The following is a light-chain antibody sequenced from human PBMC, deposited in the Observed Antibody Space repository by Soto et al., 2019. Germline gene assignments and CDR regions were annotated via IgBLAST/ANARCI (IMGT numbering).Light chain of an antibody. J-gene: IGKJ2*01. CDR2: SAS. CDR3: QQGHNWPLT. CDR1: QSISSE. V-gene: IGKV3-15*01. Sequence: EILMTQSPATLSVSPGERATLSCRASQSISSELAWYQQKPGQPPRLLIYSASTRATGVPARFPGSGSGSEFTLTISVLQSEDFAVYYCQQGHNWPLTFGQGTRLEI.